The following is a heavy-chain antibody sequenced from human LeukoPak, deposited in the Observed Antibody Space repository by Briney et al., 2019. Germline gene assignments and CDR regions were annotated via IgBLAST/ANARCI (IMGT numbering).Heavy chain of an antibody. CDR2: ISFDGRNT. V-gene: IGHV3-30*18. J-gene: IGHJ4*02. CDR3: AKAVGYFDY. Sequence: LEYVAVISFDGRNTYYADSVKGRFTISRDNSKNTLYLQMNSLRAEDTAVYSCAKAVGYFDYWGQGTLVTVSS.